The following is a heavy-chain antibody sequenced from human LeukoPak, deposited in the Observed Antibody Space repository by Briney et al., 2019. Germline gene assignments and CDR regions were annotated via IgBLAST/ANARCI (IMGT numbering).Heavy chain of an antibody. Sequence: GGSLRLSCAASGFIFSSYGMHWVRQAPGKGLEWVSSISSSSSYIYYADSVKGRFTISRDNAKNSLYLQMNSLRAEDTAVYYCARDRDIVVVVAALDYWGQGTLVTVSS. CDR3: ARDRDIVVVVAALDY. D-gene: IGHD2-15*01. CDR1: GFIFSSYG. J-gene: IGHJ4*02. CDR2: ISSSSSYI. V-gene: IGHV3-21*01.